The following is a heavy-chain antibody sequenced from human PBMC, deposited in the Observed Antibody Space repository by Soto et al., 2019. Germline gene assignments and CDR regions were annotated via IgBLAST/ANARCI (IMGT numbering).Heavy chain of an antibody. CDR3: ARGYYGSGSYYIYPPYYYYYMDV. Sequence: PSETLSLTCTVSGGSISSGGYYWSWIRQHPGKGLEWIGYIYYSGSTYYNPSLKSRVTISVDTSKNQFSLKLSSVTAADTAVYYCARGYYGSGSYYIYPPYYYYYMDVWGKGTTVTVSS. J-gene: IGHJ6*03. V-gene: IGHV4-31*03. CDR2: IYYSGST. CDR1: GGSISSGGYY. D-gene: IGHD3-10*01.